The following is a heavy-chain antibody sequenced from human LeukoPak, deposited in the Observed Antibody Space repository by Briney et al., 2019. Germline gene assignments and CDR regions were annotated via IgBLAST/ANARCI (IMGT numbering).Heavy chain of an antibody. Sequence: SETLSLTCTVSGGSISSGGYYWSWIRQHPGKGLEWIGYIYYSGSTFYNPSLKNRVTISVDMSKNQFSLKLNSVTAADTAVYYCASSEATTTPPPYGMDVWGQGTTVTVS. J-gene: IGHJ6*02. CDR3: ASSEATTTPPPYGMDV. CDR2: IYYSGST. D-gene: IGHD5-12*01. V-gene: IGHV4-31*03. CDR1: GGSISSGGYY.